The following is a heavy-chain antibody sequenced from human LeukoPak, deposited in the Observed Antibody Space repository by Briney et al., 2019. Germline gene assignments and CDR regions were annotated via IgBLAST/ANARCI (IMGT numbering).Heavy chain of an antibody. J-gene: IGHJ5*01. V-gene: IGHV1-46*01. CDR2: INPSGGST. Sequence: ASVKVSCKASGYTFTSYYMHWVRQAPGQGLEWMGIINPSGGSTSYAQKFQGRVTMTRDMSTSTVYMELSSLRSEDTAVYYCARDLSIVARPSWFDYWGQGTLVTVSS. D-gene: IGHD6-6*01. CDR1: GYTFTSYY. CDR3: ARDLSIVARPSWFDY.